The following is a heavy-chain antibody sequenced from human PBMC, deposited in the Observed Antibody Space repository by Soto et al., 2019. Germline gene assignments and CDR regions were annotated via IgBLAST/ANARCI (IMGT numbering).Heavy chain of an antibody. V-gene: IGHV3-11*06. CDR3: ARDSSITPRPLDY. Sequence: PGGSLRLSCAASGFTFRDYYMSWIRQAPGKGLEWVSYISSTGSYAKYADSVKGRSTISRDNAKNSLYLQMNSLRAEDTAVYYCARDSSITPRPLDYWGQGTPGTVS. J-gene: IGHJ4*02. CDR2: ISSTGSYA. D-gene: IGHD6-6*01. CDR1: GFTFRDYY.